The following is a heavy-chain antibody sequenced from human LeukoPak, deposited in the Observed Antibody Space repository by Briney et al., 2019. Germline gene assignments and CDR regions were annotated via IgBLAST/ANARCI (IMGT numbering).Heavy chain of an antibody. CDR2: INPSGGST. CDR3: ARYYYDSSGYLRGNGMDV. V-gene: IGHV1-46*01. J-gene: IGHJ6*02. CDR1: GYTFTSYY. Sequence: ASVKVSCRASGYTFTSYYMHWVRQAPGQGLEWMGIINPSGGSTSYAQKFQGRVTMTRDTSTSTVYMELSSLRSEDTAVYYCARYYYDSSGYLRGNGMDVWGQGTTVTVSS. D-gene: IGHD3-22*01.